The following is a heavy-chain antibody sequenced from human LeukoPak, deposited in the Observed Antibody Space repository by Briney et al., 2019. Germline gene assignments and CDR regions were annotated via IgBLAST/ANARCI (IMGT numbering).Heavy chain of an antibody. CDR1: GGSFSGYY. J-gene: IGHJ4*02. V-gene: IGHV4-34*01. Sequence: SETLSLTCAVYGGSFSGYYWSWIRQPPGKGLEWIGEINHTGSTNYNPSLRSRVTISVDTSKNQFSLKLTSVTAADTAVYYCARVDYDSRGPRPSFDYWGQGTLVTVSS. CDR3: ARVDYDSRGPRPSFDY. D-gene: IGHD3-22*01. CDR2: INHTGST.